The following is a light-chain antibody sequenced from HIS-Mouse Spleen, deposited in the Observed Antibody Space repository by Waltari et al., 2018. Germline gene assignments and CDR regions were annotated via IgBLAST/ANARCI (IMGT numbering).Light chain of an antibody. Sequence: QSVLTQPPSASGTPGQRVTISCSGSSSNIGSNTVNWYQQLPGTAPKLLIYSNKQRPSGVPDRFSGSKSGTSASLAISGLQSEYEADYYCAAWDDSLNGWVFGGGTKLTVL. CDR3: AAWDDSLNGWV. J-gene: IGLJ3*02. V-gene: IGLV1-44*01. CDR2: SNK. CDR1: SSNIGSNT.